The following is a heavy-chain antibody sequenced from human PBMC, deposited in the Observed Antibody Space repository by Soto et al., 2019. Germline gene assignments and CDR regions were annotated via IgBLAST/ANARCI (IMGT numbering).Heavy chain of an antibody. V-gene: IGHV3-23*01. CDR2: ISGSGGST. J-gene: IGHJ6*02. D-gene: IGHD6-6*01. CDR3: LKAARPYYYYGMDV. CDR1: GFTFSSYA. Sequence: EVQLLESGGGLVQPGGSLRLSCAASGFTFSSYAMSWVRQAPGKGLEWVSAISGSGGSTYYADSVKGRFTISRDNSKNTLYLQMNSLRAEDTAVYYGLKAARPYYYYGMDVWGQGTTVTVSS.